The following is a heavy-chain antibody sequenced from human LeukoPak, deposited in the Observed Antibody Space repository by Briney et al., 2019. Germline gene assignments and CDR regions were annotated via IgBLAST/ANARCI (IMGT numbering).Heavy chain of an antibody. D-gene: IGHD5-12*01. CDR3: AKDRTRMVATLNWFDP. V-gene: IGHV3-23*01. J-gene: IGHJ5*02. CDR2: ISGSGGST. Sequence: GRSLRLSCAASGFTFSSYGMHWVRQAPGKGLEWVSAISGSGGSTYYADSVKGRFTISRDNSKNTLYLQMNSLRAEDTAVYYCAKDRTRMVATLNWFDPWGQGTLVTVSS. CDR1: GFTFSSYG.